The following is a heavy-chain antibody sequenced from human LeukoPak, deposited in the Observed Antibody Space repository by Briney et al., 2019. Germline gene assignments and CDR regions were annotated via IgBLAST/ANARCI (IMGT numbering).Heavy chain of an antibody. V-gene: IGHV4-59*11. CDR3: ARGVDRTSYYDFWSGYRSYYFDY. CDR1: GGSISSHY. D-gene: IGHD3-3*01. J-gene: IGHJ4*02. Sequence: SETLSLTCTVSGGSISSHYWSWIRQPPGKGLEWIGYIYYSGSTNYNPSLKSRVTISVDTSKNQFSLKLSSVTAADTAVYYCARGVDRTSYYDFWSGYRSYYFDYWGQGTLVTVSS. CDR2: IYYSGST.